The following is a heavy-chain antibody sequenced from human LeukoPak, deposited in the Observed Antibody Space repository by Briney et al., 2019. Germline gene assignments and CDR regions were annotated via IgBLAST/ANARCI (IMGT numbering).Heavy chain of an antibody. CDR3: ARALRIETFGVRRYYYHAMNV. Sequence: ASVKVSCKASGYTFTNYYMHWVRQAPGQGLEGMGVINPSSLGTTYAQRFQGRVTMTTDTSTSTVYMDLSSLRSEDTAVYYCARALRIETFGVRRYYYHAMNVWGQGTTVTVSS. CDR1: GYTFTNYY. D-gene: IGHD3-3*01. V-gene: IGHV1-46*01. J-gene: IGHJ6*02. CDR2: INPSSLGT.